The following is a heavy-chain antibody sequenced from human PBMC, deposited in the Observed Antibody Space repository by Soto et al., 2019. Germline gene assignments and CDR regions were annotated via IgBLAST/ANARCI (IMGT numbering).Heavy chain of an antibody. CDR2: VYATGTT. CDR1: GGSISKFY. V-gene: IGHV4-4*07. CDR3: VRGGSKTLRYWFDP. D-gene: IGHD4-17*01. Sequence: QVQLQESGPGLVKPSETLSLTCSVSGGSISKFYWSWIRKTGGKGLEWMGRVYATGTTDYNPSLRSRIAMAVDIAKKTLSLRLTSVTAADTGVYYCVRGGSKTLRYWFDPWGQGILVTVSS. J-gene: IGHJ5*02.